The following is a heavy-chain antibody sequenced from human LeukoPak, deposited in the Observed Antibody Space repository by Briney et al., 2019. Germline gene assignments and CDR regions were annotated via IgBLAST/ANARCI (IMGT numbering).Heavy chain of an antibody. Sequence: PGGSLRLSCAASGFTFSNAWMSWVRQAPGKGLERVSAISGSGGSTYYADSVKGRFTISRDNSKNTLYLQMNSLRAEDTAVYYCAKPILPVGGSSYDYWGQGTLVTVSS. D-gene: IGHD1-26*01. CDR3: AKPILPVGGSSYDY. CDR1: GFTFSNAW. V-gene: IGHV3-23*01. CDR2: ISGSGGST. J-gene: IGHJ4*02.